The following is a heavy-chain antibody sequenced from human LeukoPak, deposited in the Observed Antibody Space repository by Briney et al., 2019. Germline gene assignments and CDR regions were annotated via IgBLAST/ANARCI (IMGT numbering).Heavy chain of an antibody. Sequence: GASVKVSCKASGYTFTSYGISWVRQAPGQGLEWMGWINPNSGGTNYAQKFQGRVTMTRDTSISTAYMELSRLRSDDTAVYYCAREVREGTYYYYYYMDVWGKGTTVTISS. CDR1: GYTFTSYG. V-gene: IGHV1-2*02. CDR3: AREVREGTYYYYYYMDV. CDR2: INPNSGGT. D-gene: IGHD1-1*01. J-gene: IGHJ6*03.